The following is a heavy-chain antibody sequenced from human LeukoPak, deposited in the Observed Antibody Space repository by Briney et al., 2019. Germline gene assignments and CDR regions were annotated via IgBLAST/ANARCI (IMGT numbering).Heavy chain of an antibody. CDR2: ISTSTGDT. J-gene: IGHJ4*02. D-gene: IGHD3-3*01. Sequence: GASVKVSCKTSGYSFILYGISWVRQAPGQGPEWMGWISTSTGDTKYTQKFQGRVTLTTDTSTSTAYMELSSLRSDDTAVYYCARAGVLRFLEWLSPFDYWGQGTLVTVSS. V-gene: IGHV1-18*01. CDR1: GYSFILYG. CDR3: ARAGVLRFLEWLSPFDY.